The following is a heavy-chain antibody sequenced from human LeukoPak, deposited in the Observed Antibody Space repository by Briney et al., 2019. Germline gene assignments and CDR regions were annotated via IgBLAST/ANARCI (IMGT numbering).Heavy chain of an antibody. D-gene: IGHD1-7*01. Sequence: SEILSLTCTVSGGSISSHYWSWIRQPPGKGLEWIGYIYYSGSTNYNPSLKSRVTISVDTSKNQFSLKLSSVTAADTAVYYCARDHMELQAFDIWGQGTMVTVSS. V-gene: IGHV4-59*11. CDR3: ARDHMELQAFDI. CDR1: GGSISSHY. J-gene: IGHJ3*02. CDR2: IYYSGST.